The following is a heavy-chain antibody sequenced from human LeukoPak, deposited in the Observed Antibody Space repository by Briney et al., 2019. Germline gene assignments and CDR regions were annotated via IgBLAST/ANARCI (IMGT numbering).Heavy chain of an antibody. CDR1: GGSISSYY. Sequence: PSETLSLTCTVYGGSISSYYWSWIRQPPGKGLEWIGYFYYSGSTNYNPSLKSRVTITVDTSKNQVSLKLSSVTAADTAVYYCARGGYYDSSADYWGQGTLVTVSS. CDR2: FYYSGST. CDR3: ARGGYYDSSADY. V-gene: IGHV4-59*01. J-gene: IGHJ4*02. D-gene: IGHD3-22*01.